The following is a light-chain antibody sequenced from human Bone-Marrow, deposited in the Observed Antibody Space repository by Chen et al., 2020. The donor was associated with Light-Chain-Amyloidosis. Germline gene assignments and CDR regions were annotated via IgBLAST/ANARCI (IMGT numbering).Light chain of an antibody. Sequence: EIVLTQSPATLSLSPGERATLSCRASQSVSSYLAWYQQKPGQAPRLLIYDASNRATGIPARFSGSGSGTDFTLTIRSLEPEDFAVDYCQQRSNWQITFGQGTRLEIK. CDR2: DAS. CDR1: QSVSSY. CDR3: QQRSNWQIT. J-gene: IGKJ5*01. V-gene: IGKV3-11*01.